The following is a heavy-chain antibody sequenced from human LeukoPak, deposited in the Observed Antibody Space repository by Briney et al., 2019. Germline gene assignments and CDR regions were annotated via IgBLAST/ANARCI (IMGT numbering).Heavy chain of an antibody. V-gene: IGHV4-59*08. CDR2: IPHTGAT. Sequence: SETLSLTCIVSGGSILTYSWNWIRQSPGKGLEGVGYIPHTGATSYRSSLKSRVTISVDSSKNQLSLKLASVTAADTAVYFCARWDDSAWAFGSWGPGTLVTVSS. CDR1: GGSILTYS. D-gene: IGHD6-19*01. J-gene: IGHJ4*02. CDR3: ARWDDSAWAFGS.